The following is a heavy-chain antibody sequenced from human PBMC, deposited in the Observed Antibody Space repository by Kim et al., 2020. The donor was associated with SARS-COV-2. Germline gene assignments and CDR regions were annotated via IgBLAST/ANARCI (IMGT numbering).Heavy chain of an antibody. CDR3: ARDRSSGYYYDY. CDR1: GFTFSDYY. V-gene: IGHV3-11*05. Sequence: GGSLRLSCAASGFTFSDYYMSWIRQAPGKGLEWVSYISSSSSYTNYADSVKGRFTISRDNAKNSLYLQMNSLRAEDTAVYYCARDRSSGYYYDYWGQGTLVTVSS. CDR2: ISSSSSYT. J-gene: IGHJ4*02. D-gene: IGHD3-22*01.